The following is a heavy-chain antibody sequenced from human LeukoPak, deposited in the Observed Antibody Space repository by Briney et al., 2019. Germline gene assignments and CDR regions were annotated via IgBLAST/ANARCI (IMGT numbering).Heavy chain of an antibody. CDR1: GFTFSSYS. D-gene: IGHD3-22*01. CDR2: ISSSSSYI. CDR3: ASADYYDSSDYFIPHYYYGMDV. Sequence: PGGSLRLSCAASGFTFSSYSMNWVRQAPGKGLEWVSSISSSSSYIYYADSVKGRFTISRDSAKNSLYLQMNSLRAEDTAVYYCASADYYDSSDYFIPHYYYGMDVWGQGTTVTVSS. V-gene: IGHV3-21*01. J-gene: IGHJ6*02.